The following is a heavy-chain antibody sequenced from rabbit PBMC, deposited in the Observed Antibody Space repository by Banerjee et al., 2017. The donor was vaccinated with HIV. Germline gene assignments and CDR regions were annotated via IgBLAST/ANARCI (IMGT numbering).Heavy chain of an antibody. CDR2: IDTASSGTT. D-gene: IGHD2-1*01. V-gene: IGHV1S45*01. CDR1: GFSFISNA. CDR3: ARGAGHADYGDASL. J-gene: IGHJ4*01. Sequence: QEQLVEYGGDLVQPEGSLTLTCTASGFSFISNAMCWVRQAPGKGLEWIACIDTASSGTTYFATWAQGRFTISKISSTTVTLQMTSLTAADTATYFCARGAGHADYGDASLWGPGTLVTVS.